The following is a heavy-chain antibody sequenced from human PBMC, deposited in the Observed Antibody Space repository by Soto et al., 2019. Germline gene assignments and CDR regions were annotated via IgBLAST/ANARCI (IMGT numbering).Heavy chain of an antibody. Sequence: GGSLRLSCAASGFTFSSYSMNWVRQAPGKGLEWVSYISSSSSSTIYYADSVKGRFTISRDNAKNSLYLQMNSLRAEDTAVYYCARDRVWSGYPDAFDIWGQGTMVTVSS. D-gene: IGHD3-3*01. V-gene: IGHV3-48*01. CDR3: ARDRVWSGYPDAFDI. CDR1: GFTFSSYS. J-gene: IGHJ3*02. CDR2: ISSSSSSTI.